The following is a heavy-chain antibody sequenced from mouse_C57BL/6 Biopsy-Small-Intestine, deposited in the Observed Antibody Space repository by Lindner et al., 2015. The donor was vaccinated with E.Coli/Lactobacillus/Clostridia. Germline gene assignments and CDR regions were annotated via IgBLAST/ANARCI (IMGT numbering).Heavy chain of an antibody. CDR3: TGTGY. D-gene: IGHD4-1*01. CDR2: IFPGTGNT. J-gene: IGHJ2*01. Sequence: VQLQESGAELMKPGASVKLSCKAAGYTFTAYWIEWVKQRPGHGLEWIGEIFPGTGNTNYNETFKGKATFTADTSSNTAYMQLSSLTTEDSAIYYCTGTGYWGQGTTLTVSS. CDR1: GYTFTAYW. V-gene: IGHV1-9*01.